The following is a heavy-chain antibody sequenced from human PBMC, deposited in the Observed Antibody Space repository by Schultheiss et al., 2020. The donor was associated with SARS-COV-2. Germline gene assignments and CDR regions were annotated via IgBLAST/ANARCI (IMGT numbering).Heavy chain of an antibody. CDR3: ARLQNNLRHYYYMDV. CDR2: INHSGST. CDR1: GGSFSGYY. Sequence: SETLSLTCAVYGGSFSGYYWSWIRQPPGKGLEWIGEINHSGSTNYNPSLMSRVTISVDTSKNQFSLKLSSVTAADTAVYYCARLQNNLRHYYYMDVWGKGTTVTVSS. J-gene: IGHJ6*03. V-gene: IGHV4-34*01. D-gene: IGHD1-14*01.